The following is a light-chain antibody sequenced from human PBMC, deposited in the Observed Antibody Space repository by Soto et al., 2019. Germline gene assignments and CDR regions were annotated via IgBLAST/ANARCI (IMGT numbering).Light chain of an antibody. CDR3: CSYAGSSALYV. CDR1: SSDVGSYNL. Sequence: QSALTQPASVSGSPGQSITISCSGTSSDVGSYNLVSWYQQHPGQAPKLMIYEVSKRPSGLSNRFSGSKSGSTASLTISGLQAEYEADYYCCSYAGSSALYVFGTGTKVTVL. J-gene: IGLJ1*01. V-gene: IGLV2-23*02. CDR2: EVS.